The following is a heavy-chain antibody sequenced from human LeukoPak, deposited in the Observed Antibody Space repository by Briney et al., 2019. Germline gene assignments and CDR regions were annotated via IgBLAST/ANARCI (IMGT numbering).Heavy chain of an antibody. J-gene: IGHJ6*03. CDR2: IGYDGSNK. CDR1: GFTFRSYG. V-gene: IGHV3-30*02. CDR3: AQDSYYYYIDV. Sequence: GGSLRLXCAASGFTFRSYGMHWVRQAPGKGLEWVTFIGYDGSNKYYTDSVKGRFTISRDNSKNTLYLRMNSLRAEDTAIYYCAQDSYYYYIDVWGKGTTVTVSS.